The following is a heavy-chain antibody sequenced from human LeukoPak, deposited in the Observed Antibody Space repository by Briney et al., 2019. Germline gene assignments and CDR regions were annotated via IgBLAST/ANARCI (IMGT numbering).Heavy chain of an antibody. Sequence: PGGSLRLSCAASGFTFSSYGIHWVRQAPGKGLEWVAAISYDGTNKYYTDSVKGRFTISRDNSQNTVYLQMNSLRAEDTAVYFCAKRYSNAWDFDNWGQGTLVTVSS. CDR1: GFTFSSYG. CDR2: ISYDGTNK. J-gene: IGHJ4*02. D-gene: IGHD6-19*01. V-gene: IGHV3-30*18. CDR3: AKRYSNAWDFDN.